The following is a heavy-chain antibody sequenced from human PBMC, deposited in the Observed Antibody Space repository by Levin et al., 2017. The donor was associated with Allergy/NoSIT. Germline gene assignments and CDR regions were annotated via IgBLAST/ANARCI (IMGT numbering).Heavy chain of an antibody. D-gene: IGHD5-18*01. Sequence: PSETLSLTCAVSGGSISSGGYSWSWIRQPPGKGLEWIGNIYLSGSTNDNPSLKSRVTMSVDRSKNQFSLKLSYVTAADTAVSYCARVAGYSYGYYFDYWGPGTLVTVSS. V-gene: IGHV4-30-2*01. J-gene: IGHJ4*02. CDR3: ARVAGYSYGYYFDY. CDR1: GGSISSGGYS. CDR2: IYLSGST.